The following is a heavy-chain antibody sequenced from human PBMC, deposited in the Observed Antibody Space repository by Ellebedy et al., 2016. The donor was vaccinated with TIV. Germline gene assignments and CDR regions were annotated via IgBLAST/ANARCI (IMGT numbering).Heavy chain of an antibody. J-gene: IGHJ4*02. CDR2: IYSSGIT. CDR1: GGSIISYY. CDR3: ARDGGYFDSSGNHL. D-gene: IGHD3-22*01. Sequence: MPSETLSLTCTVSGGSIISYYWSRIRQPAGKGLEWIGRIYSSGITNYNPSLKSRVTMSVDTSKNQFSLNLSSVTAADTAVYYCARDGGYFDSSGNHLWGQGTLVTVSS. V-gene: IGHV4-4*07.